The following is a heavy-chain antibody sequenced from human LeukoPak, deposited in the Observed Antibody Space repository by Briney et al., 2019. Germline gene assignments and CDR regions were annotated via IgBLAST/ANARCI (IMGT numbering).Heavy chain of an antibody. CDR3: AKRGVVVAADDY. V-gene: IGHV3-30*02. D-gene: IGHD2-15*01. Sequence: GGSLRLSCAASGFIFTDYGMHWVRQAPGKGLEWLTFIRYDGSDKYYADSVKGRFTISRDNSKNTLYLQMNSLRAEDTAVYYCAKRGVVVAADDYWGQGTLVTVSS. CDR2: IRYDGSDK. J-gene: IGHJ4*02. CDR1: GFIFTDYG.